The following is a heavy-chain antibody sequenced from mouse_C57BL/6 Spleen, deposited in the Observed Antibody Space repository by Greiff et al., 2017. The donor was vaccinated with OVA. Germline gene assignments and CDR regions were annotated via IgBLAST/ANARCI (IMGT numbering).Heavy chain of an antibody. Sequence: QVQLQQSGAELVKPGASVKISCKASGYAFSSYWMNWVKQRPGKGLEWNGQIYPGDGDTNYNGKFKGKATLTADKSSSTAYMQLSSLTSEDSAVYFCARRGQGYGGFAYWGQGTLVTVSA. J-gene: IGHJ3*01. V-gene: IGHV1-80*01. CDR3: ARRGQGYGGFAY. CDR1: GYAFSSYW. CDR2: IYPGDGDT. D-gene: IGHD3-2*02.